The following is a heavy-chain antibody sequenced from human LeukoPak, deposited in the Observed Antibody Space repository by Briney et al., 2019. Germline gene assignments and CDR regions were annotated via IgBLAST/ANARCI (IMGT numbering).Heavy chain of an antibody. D-gene: IGHD2-2*02. CDR1: GFTFSSYA. CDR2: VSSNGAKT. Sequence: GSLRLSCAASGFTFSSYAITWVRQAPGKGLEWVSAVSSNGAKTYYADSVKGRFTISRDNSKDTLFLQLNSLTAADTAMYFCAKASVAIPQYCNSWGQGTLVTVSS. CDR3: AKASVAIPQYCNS. J-gene: IGHJ5*02. V-gene: IGHV3-23*01.